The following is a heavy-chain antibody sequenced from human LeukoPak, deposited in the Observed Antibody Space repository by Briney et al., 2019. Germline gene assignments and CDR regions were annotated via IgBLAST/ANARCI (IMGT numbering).Heavy chain of an antibody. D-gene: IGHD3-3*01. V-gene: IGHV3-23*01. CDR3: ASSMGFWNAEFTSITY. Sequence: GGSLGLSCAASGFIFSAFGMTWVRQAPGKGLEWVSAISSGGGVTYYADSVKGRFTISRDNSENTLFLQMDRLRAEDTAVYFCASSMGFWNAEFTSITYWGQGTLVTVSS. CDR1: GFIFSAFG. J-gene: IGHJ4*02. CDR2: ISSGGGVT.